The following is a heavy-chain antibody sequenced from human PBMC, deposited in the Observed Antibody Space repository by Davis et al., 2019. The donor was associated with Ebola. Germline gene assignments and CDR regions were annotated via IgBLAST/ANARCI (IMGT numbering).Heavy chain of an antibody. J-gene: IGHJ6*04. CDR3: TRIYDFIIYYYYYGMDV. CDR2: IRSKAYGGTT. V-gene: IGHV3-49*03. CDR1: GFTFGDYA. Sequence: GESLKISCTASGFTFGDYAMSWFRQAPGKGLEWVGFIRSKAYGGTTEYAASVKGRFTISRDDSKSIAYLQMNSLKTEDTAVYYCTRIYDFIIYYYYYGMDVWGKGTTVTVSS. D-gene: IGHD3-3*01.